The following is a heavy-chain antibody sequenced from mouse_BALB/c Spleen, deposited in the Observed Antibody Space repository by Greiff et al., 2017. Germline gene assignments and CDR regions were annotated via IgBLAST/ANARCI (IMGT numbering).Heavy chain of an antibody. Sequence: VKLQQSGAELMKPGASVKISCKATGYTFSSYWIEWVKQRPGHGLEWIGEILPGSGSTNYNEKFKGKATFTADTSSNTAYMQLSSLTSEDSAVYYCAREVRGGITAMDYWGQGTSVTVSS. CDR2: ILPGSGST. D-gene: IGHD2-14*01. J-gene: IGHJ4*01. CDR3: AREVRGGITAMDY. V-gene: IGHV1-9*01. CDR1: GYTFSSYW.